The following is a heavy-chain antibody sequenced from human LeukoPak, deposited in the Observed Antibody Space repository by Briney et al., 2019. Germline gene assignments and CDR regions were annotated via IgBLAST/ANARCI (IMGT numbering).Heavy chain of an antibody. V-gene: IGHV3-23*01. CDR1: GFTFNTYA. J-gene: IGHJ3*02. CDR3: AKDDRPGTGPYTGSYYCAFDI. D-gene: IGHD1-26*01. CDR2: ISGSGENT. Sequence: GASLRLSCAASGFTFNTYAMNWVRQAPGKGLEWVSAISGSGENTYYADSVKGRFTISRDNSKNTLFLQMNSLRVEDTAVYYCAKDDRPGTGPYTGSYYCAFDIWGQGTTVTVSS.